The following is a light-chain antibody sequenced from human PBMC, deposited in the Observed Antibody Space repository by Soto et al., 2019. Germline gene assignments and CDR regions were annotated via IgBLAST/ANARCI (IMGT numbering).Light chain of an antibody. V-gene: IGKV3-20*01. CDR1: QSVRSSH. Sequence: EIVLTQSPGTLSLSPGERATLSCRASQSVRSSHLAWYQQMPGQAPRLLIYGASSRATGIPDRFSGSGSGTDFSLTISRLAPEDFAVYYWQQYGSSPLTLGGGTKVEIK. J-gene: IGKJ4*01. CDR3: QQYGSSPLT. CDR2: GAS.